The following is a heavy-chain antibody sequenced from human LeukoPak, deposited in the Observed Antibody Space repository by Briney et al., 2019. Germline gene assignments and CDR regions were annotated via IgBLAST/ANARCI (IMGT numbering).Heavy chain of an antibody. CDR3: TTIYVVVVAAIEYYFSY. J-gene: IGHJ4*02. CDR2: IKSKTDGGTT. CDR1: GFTFSNAW. Sequence: PGRSLRLSCAASGFTFSNAWMSWVRQAPGKGLEWVGRIKSKTDGGTTDYAAPVKGRFTISRDDSKNTLYLQMNSLKTEDTAVYYWTTIYVVVVAAIEYYFSYWGQGTLVSVSS. V-gene: IGHV3-15*01. D-gene: IGHD2-15*01.